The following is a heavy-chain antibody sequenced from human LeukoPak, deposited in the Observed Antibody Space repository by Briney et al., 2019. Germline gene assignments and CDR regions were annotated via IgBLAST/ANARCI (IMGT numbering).Heavy chain of an antibody. D-gene: IGHD3-16*01. CDR2: ISYDGGHQ. Sequence: PGRSLKLSCEASGFTFTSYGVHWVRQAPGKGLEWLSVISYDGGHQHNADSVKGRFTISRDNSKNTVYLQLNSLRAEDTAVYYCAKDRRMMSPFYGMDVWGQGTTVIVSS. J-gene: IGHJ6*02. CDR1: GFTFTSYG. CDR3: AKDRRMMSPFYGMDV. V-gene: IGHV3-30*18.